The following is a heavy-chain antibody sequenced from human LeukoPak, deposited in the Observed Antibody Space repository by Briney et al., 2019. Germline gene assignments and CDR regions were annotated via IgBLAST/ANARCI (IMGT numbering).Heavy chain of an antibody. CDR2: MNPNSGNT. J-gene: IGHJ4*02. D-gene: IGHD5-12*01. CDR1: GYTFTGYY. CDR3: ARASGWLPQSGEY. V-gene: IGHV1-8*02. Sequence: ASVKVSCKASGYTFTGYYMHWVRQAPGQGLEWMGWMNPNSGNTGYAQKFQGRVTMTRNTSISTAYMELSSLRSEDTAVYYCARASGWLPQSGEYWGQGALVTVSS.